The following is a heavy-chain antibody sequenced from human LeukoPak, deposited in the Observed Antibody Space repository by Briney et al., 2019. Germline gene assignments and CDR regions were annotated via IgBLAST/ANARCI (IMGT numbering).Heavy chain of an antibody. D-gene: IGHD5-24*01. CDR3: AKATRRDGYNPYYFDY. V-gene: IGHV3-53*01. J-gene: IGHJ4*02. CDR2: IYSGGST. Sequence: SGGSLRLSCAASGFSVSSNYMSWVRQAPGKGLEWVSLIYSGGSTYYADSVKGRFTISRDNSKNTLYLQMNSLRAEDTAVYYCAKATRRDGYNPYYFDYWGQGTLVTVSS. CDR1: GFSVSSNY.